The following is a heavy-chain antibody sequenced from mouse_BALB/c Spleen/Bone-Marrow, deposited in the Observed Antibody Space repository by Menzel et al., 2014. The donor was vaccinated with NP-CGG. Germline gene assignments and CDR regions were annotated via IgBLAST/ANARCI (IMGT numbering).Heavy chain of an antibody. J-gene: IGHJ2*01. V-gene: IGHV5-9-4*01. CDR2: ISNGGNYT. CDR1: GFTFSDYA. D-gene: IGHD2-5*01. CDR3: SRNSNYSFDF. Sequence: EVQLVESGGALVKPGGSLKLSCAASGFTFSDYAMSWVRQSPEKRLEWVAEISNGGNYTYYPDTVTGRFTISRDNAKNTLYLEMSSLRSEDTAMYYCSRNSNYSFDFWGQGTTLTVS.